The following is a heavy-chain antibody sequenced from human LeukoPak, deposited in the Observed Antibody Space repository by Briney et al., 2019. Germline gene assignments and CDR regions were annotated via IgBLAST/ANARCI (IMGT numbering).Heavy chain of an antibody. D-gene: IGHD3-3*01. CDR1: GFTFSRYS. Sequence: GGSLRLSCAASGFTFSRYSMNWVRQAPGKGLEWVSSISSSSSYIYYADSVKGRFTISRDNAKNSLYLQMNSLRAEDTAVYYCARGFGYDFGLYFDYWGQGTLVTVSS. CDR2: ISSSSSYI. V-gene: IGHV3-21*01. J-gene: IGHJ4*02. CDR3: ARGFGYDFGLYFDY.